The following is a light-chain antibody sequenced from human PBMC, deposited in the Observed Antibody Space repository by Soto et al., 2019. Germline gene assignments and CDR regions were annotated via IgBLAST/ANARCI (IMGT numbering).Light chain of an antibody. CDR1: QSVSSSY. J-gene: IGKJ2*01. V-gene: IGKV3-20*01. CDR2: SAS. Sequence: ELVLTQSPGTLSWSPGERATLSCRASQSVSSSYLACYQQKRGQAPRLLIYSASSRATGIPDSFSGSGSGTDFTLTISRLEPEDFAVYYCQQYDSSQYTFGQGTKLEIK. CDR3: QQYDSSQYT.